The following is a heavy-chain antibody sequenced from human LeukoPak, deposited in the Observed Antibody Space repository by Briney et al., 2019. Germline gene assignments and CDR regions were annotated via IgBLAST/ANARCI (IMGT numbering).Heavy chain of an antibody. V-gene: IGHV3-30*02. CDR3: ANGYCSSTSCHHNYFDY. Sequence: GGSLRLSCAASGFTVSTNYMSWVRQAPGKGLEWVAFIRYDGSNKYYADSVKGRFTISRDNSKNTLYLQMNSLRAEDTAVYYCANGYCSSTSCHHNYFDYWGQGTLVTVSS. CDR1: GFTVSTNY. D-gene: IGHD2-2*03. CDR2: IRYDGSNK. J-gene: IGHJ4*02.